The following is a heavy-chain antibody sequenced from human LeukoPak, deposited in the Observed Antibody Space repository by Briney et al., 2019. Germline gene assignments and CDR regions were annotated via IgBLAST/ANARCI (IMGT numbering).Heavy chain of an antibody. D-gene: IGHD4-17*01. J-gene: IGHJ5*02. CDR2: IHTSGST. CDR3: ASTLTYGWFDP. CDR1: GGFISSDY. Sequence: SETLSLTCTVSGGFISSDYWNWIRQPAGKGLEWIEHIHTSGSTNYNPSLKSRVTMSVDTSKNQVSLKLSSVTAADTAVYYCASTLTYGWFDPWGQGTLVTVSS. V-gene: IGHV4-4*07.